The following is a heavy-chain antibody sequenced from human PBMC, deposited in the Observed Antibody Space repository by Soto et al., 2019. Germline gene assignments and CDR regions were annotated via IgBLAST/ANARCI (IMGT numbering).Heavy chain of an antibody. CDR1: GFTFSSYG. V-gene: IGHV3-33*01. CDR2: IWYDGSNK. Sequence: GGSLRLSCAASGFTFSSYGMHWVRQAPGKGLEWVAVIWYDGSNKYYADSVKGRFTISRDNSKNTLYLQMNSLRAEDTAVYYCARDHCSSTSCFTPHYYYMDVWGKGTTVTVSS. J-gene: IGHJ6*03. D-gene: IGHD2-2*02. CDR3: ARDHCSSTSCFTPHYYYMDV.